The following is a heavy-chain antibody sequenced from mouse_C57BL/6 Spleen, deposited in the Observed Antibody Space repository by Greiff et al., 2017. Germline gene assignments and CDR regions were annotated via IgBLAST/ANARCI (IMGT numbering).Heavy chain of an antibody. J-gene: IGHJ3*01. CDR2: ISDGGSYT. D-gene: IGHD1-1*01. V-gene: IGHV5-4*01. Sequence: DVHLVESGGGLVKPGGSLKLSCAASGFTFSSYAMSWVRQTPEKRLEWVATISDGGSYTYYPDNVKGRFTISRDNAKNNLYLQMSHLKSEDTAMYYCARDGDYGSSFAYWGQGTLVTVSA. CDR3: ARDGDYGSSFAY. CDR1: GFTFSSYA.